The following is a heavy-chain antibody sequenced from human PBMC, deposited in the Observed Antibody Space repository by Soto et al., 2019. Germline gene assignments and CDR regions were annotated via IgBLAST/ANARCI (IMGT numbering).Heavy chain of an antibody. CDR2: INSDGDIT. Sequence: LRLSCAASGFTFSSYWMHWVRQVPGKGLVWVSHINSDGDITDYADSVKGRFTISRDNTKNALYLQMNSLRAEDTAVYYCASLSAPSDYWGQGTRVTVSS. J-gene: IGHJ4*02. V-gene: IGHV3-74*01. D-gene: IGHD3-3*01. CDR3: ASLSAPSDY. CDR1: GFTFSSYW.